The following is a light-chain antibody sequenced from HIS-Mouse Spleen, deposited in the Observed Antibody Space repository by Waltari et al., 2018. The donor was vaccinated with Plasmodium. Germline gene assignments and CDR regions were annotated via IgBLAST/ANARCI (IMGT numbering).Light chain of an antibody. Sequence: EIVMTQSPATLSVSPGERATLSCRASQSVSSNLAWYQQKPGQAPRLLIYGASTRATGSPARFSGRGSGTEFTLTISSMQSEDFAVDYCQQYNNWATFGQGTRLEIK. CDR2: GAS. CDR1: QSVSSN. J-gene: IGKJ5*01. V-gene: IGKV3-15*01. CDR3: QQYNNWAT.